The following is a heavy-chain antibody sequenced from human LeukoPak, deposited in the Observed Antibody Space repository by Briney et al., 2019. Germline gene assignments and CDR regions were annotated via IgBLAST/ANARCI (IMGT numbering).Heavy chain of an antibody. CDR1: GGSISSSSYY. Sequence: PSETLSLTCTVSGGSISSSSYYWGWIRQPPGKGLEWIGSIYYSGSTYYNPSLKSRVTISVDTSKNQFSLKLSSVTAADTAVYYCARDLPLRITMVRGVWGQGTLVTVSS. V-gene: IGHV4-39*07. J-gene: IGHJ4*02. CDR2: IYYSGST. CDR3: ARDLPLRITMVRGV. D-gene: IGHD3-10*01.